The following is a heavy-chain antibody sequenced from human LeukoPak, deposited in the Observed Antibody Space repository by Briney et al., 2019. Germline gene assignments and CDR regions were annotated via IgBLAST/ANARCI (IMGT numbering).Heavy chain of an antibody. J-gene: IGHJ5*02. Sequence: NSSETLSLTCTVSGGSISSSSYYWGWIRQPPGKGLEWIGSIYYSGSTYYNPSLKSRVTISVDTSKNHFSLKLRSVTAADTAVYYCAKHGELLSWFDPWGQGTQVTVSS. CDR1: GGSISSSSYY. CDR2: IYYSGST. V-gene: IGHV4-39*01. CDR3: AKHGELLSWFDP. D-gene: IGHD1-26*01.